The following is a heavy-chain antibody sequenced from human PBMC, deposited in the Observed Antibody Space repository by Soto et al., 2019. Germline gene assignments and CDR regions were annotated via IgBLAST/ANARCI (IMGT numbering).Heavy chain of an antibody. D-gene: IGHD1-7*01. V-gene: IGHV3-72*01. CDR1: GFTFSDYY. CDR2: SRDKGNSYST. Sequence: EMQLVESGGGLVQPGGSLRLSCAGSGFTFSDYYIDWVRQAPGKGLERVGRSRDKGNSYSTDYAASVKGRFTVSRDASKNSLYLQMNSLKTEDTALYYCTRSITGTTSFDYWGQGTLVTVSS. J-gene: IGHJ4*02. CDR3: TRSITGTTSFDY.